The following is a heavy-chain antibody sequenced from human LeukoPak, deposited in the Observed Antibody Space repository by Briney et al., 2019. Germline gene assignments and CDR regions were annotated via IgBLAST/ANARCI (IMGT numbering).Heavy chain of an antibody. D-gene: IGHD1-26*01. CDR1: VGSISSSSYY. CDR2: IYYSEST. V-gene: IGHV4-39*01. CDR3: ASSGELPKYYFDY. J-gene: IGHJ4*02. Sequence: PAETLSLTCTFSVGSISSSSYYWGWIRQPPGKGLEWVGSIYYSESTYYNASLKSQVTISVDTSKNQFSLKLSSVTAADTAVYCCASSGELPKYYFDYWGPGTLVTVSS.